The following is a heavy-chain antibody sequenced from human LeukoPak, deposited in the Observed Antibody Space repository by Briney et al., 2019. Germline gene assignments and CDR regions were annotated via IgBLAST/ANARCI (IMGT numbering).Heavy chain of an antibody. CDR1: GFTFSSYG. J-gene: IGHJ4*02. CDR3: AKESEQLVPESDFDY. D-gene: IGHD6-6*01. Sequence: RPGGTLRLSCAASGFTFSSYGMSWVRQAPGKGLEWVSAISGSGGSTNYADSVKGRFTISRDNSKNTLYLQMNSLRAEDTAVYYCAKESEQLVPESDFDYWGQGTLVTVSS. V-gene: IGHV3-23*01. CDR2: ISGSGGST.